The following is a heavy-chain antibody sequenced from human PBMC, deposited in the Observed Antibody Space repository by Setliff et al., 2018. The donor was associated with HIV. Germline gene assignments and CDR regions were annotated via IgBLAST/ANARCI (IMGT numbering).Heavy chain of an antibody. CDR3: ARHRVDTSMLVVKSPGAFDL. Sequence: GESLKISCRGFGYSFGDYWIGWVRQKPGKGLEWMGIILPADSDTRVSPSFQGQVSISADRSTYAAFLQWTSLKASDTGMYFCARHRVDTSMLVVKSPGAFDLWGQGTLVTVSS. V-gene: IGHV5-51*01. D-gene: IGHD3-22*01. CDR2: ILPADSDT. J-gene: IGHJ3*01. CDR1: GYSFGDYW.